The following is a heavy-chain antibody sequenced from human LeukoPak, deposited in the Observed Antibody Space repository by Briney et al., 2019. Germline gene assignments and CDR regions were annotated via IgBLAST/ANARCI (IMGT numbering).Heavy chain of an antibody. Sequence: SETLSLTCIVSGGSISSRSYYWGWIRQPPGKGLEWIGNIYYSGSTYYNPSLKSRVTISVDTSKNQLSLKLSSVTAADTAVYYCARNALTSVADYWGQGTLVTVSS. CDR3: ARNALTSVADY. J-gene: IGHJ4*02. D-gene: IGHD3-9*01. CDR1: GGSISSRSYY. V-gene: IGHV4-39*01. CDR2: IYYSGST.